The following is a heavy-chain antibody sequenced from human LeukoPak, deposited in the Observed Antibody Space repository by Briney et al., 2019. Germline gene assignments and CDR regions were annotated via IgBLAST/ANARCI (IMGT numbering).Heavy chain of an antibody. CDR3: ARSLPPDYDSSGYRIDY. CDR2: IIPIFGTA. V-gene: IGHV1-69*13. D-gene: IGHD3-22*01. Sequence: SVKVSCKASGGTFSSYAISWVRQAPGQGLEWMGGIIPIFGTANYAQKFQGRVTITADESTSTAYMELSSLRSEDTAVYYCARSLPPDYDSSGYRIDYWGQGTLVTVSS. J-gene: IGHJ4*02. CDR1: GGTFSSYA.